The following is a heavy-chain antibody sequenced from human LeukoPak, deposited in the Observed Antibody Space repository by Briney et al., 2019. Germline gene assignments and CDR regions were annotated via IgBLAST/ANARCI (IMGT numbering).Heavy chain of an antibody. V-gene: IGHV3-64*01. Sequence: GGSLRLSCAASGSTFGSYTMHWVRHAPGKGLEYVSAITSNGGSTYHATSVKGRFSVSRDNSKNTLYLQMNSLRDEDTAVYYCAKDSGWILFDDWGQGTLVTVSS. CDR2: ITSNGGST. CDR3: AKDSGWILFDD. D-gene: IGHD2-2*03. CDR1: GSTFGSYT. J-gene: IGHJ4*02.